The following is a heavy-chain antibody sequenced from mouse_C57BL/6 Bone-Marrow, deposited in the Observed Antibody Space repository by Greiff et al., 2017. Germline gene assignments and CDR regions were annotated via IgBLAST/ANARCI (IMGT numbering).Heavy chain of an antibody. CDR3: ARGGYEYFDY. Sequence: EVQVVESGPGLVKPSQSLSLTCSVTGYSITSGYYWNWIRQFPGNKLEWMGYISYDGSNNYNPSLKNRISITRDTSKNQFFLKLNSVTTEDTATYYCARGGYEYFDYWGQGTTLTVSS. J-gene: IGHJ2*01. D-gene: IGHD3-1*01. CDR1: GYSITSGYY. V-gene: IGHV3-6*01. CDR2: ISYDGSN.